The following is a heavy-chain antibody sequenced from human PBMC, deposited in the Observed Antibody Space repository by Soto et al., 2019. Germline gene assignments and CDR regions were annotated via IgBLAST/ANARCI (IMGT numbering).Heavy chain of an antibody. D-gene: IGHD6-19*01. CDR2: ISGSGGST. Sequence: GGSLRLSCAASGFTFSSYAMSWVRQAPGKGLEWVSAISGSGGSTYYADSVKGRFTISRDNSKNTLYLQMNSLRAEDTAVYYCAKGKGGSGWYERDNWFDPWGQGTLVTVSS. CDR1: GFTFSSYA. CDR3: AKGKGGSGWYERDNWFDP. J-gene: IGHJ5*02. V-gene: IGHV3-23*01.